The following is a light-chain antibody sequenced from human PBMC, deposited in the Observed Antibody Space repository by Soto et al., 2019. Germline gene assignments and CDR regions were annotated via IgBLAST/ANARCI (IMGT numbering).Light chain of an antibody. Sequence: DIVMTQSPVSLSVSLGERATINCKSSPTVFHSSYNKDFLAWYQQKPGQPPKLLFYWASTRESGVPARFSGGGSGTDFSLTISSLQAEDVAVYYCQQYYSSLTFGQGTKLEIK. CDR2: WAS. V-gene: IGKV4-1*01. CDR1: PTVFHSSYNKDF. CDR3: QQYYSSLT. J-gene: IGKJ2*01.